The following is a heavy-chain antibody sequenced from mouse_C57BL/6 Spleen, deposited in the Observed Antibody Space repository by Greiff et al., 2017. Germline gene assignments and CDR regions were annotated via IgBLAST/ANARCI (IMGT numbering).Heavy chain of an antibody. D-gene: IGHD4-1*01. CDR1: GFTFSDYY. J-gene: IGHJ2*01. V-gene: IGHV5-16*01. CDR2: INYDGSST. CDR3: ARGLGRDFDY. Sequence: EVKLVESEGGLVQPGSSMKLSCTASGFTFSDYYMAWVRQVPEKGLEWVANINYDGSSTYYLDSLKSRFIISRDNAKNILYLQMSSLKSEDTATYYCARGLGRDFDYWGQGTTLTVSS.